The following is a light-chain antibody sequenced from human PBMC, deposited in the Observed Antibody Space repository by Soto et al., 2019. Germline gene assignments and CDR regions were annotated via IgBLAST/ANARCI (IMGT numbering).Light chain of an antibody. V-gene: IGKV3D-15*01. CDR1: QSISIN. CDR2: GAS. Sequence: EIVLTQSPGTLSVSPGDRVTLSCRASQSISINLAWYQHKPRQAPRLLIHGASTRATGVPARISGSGSGTEFTLTISSLQSADFAVYYCQQFRNWPWTFGQGTKVEVK. J-gene: IGKJ1*01. CDR3: QQFRNWPWT.